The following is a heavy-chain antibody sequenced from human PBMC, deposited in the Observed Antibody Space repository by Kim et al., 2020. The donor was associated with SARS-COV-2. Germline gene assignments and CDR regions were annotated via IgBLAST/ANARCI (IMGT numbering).Heavy chain of an antibody. CDR2: ITTSGSDT. CDR3: ARDPDTSSKVDY. D-gene: IGHD6-13*01. J-gene: IGHJ4*02. Sequence: GGSLRLSCAASGFTFSDHYMHWIRQAPGKGLEWISRITTSGSDTYYTESVKGRFTISRDNAKNSLYRQMDSLRVEDTAVYYCARDPDTSSKVDYWGQGTLVTVSS. CDR1: GFTFSDHY. V-gene: IGHV3-11*01.